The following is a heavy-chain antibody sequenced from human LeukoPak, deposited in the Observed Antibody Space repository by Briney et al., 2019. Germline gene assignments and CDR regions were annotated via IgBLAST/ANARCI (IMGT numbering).Heavy chain of an antibody. CDR1: GGSISSSSYY. V-gene: IGHV4-39*01. CDR3: ARLSSSSNDAFDI. CDR2: IYYSGST. D-gene: IGHD6-13*01. Sequence: SETLSLTRTVSGGSISSSSYYWGWIRQPPGKGLEWIGSIYYSGSTYYNPSLKSRVTISVDTSKNQFSLKLSSVTAADTAVYYCARLSSSSNDAFDIWGQGTMVTVSS. J-gene: IGHJ3*02.